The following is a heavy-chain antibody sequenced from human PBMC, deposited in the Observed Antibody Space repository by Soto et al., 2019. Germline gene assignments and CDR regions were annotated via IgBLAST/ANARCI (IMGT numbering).Heavy chain of an antibody. CDR2: IYWDDDK. CDR1: GFSLSSSGVG. D-gene: IGHD2-15*01. J-gene: IGHJ4*02. V-gene: IGHV2-5*02. Sequence: QITLKESGPTLVKPTQTLTLTCTFSGFSLSSSGVGVGWIRQPPGKALEWLTFIYWDDDKRYSPSLKSRLTITKDTSKNQVVLTLTTMDPVDTATDYCARLVVAGITYYFDPWGQGTLLTVSS. CDR3: ARLVVAGITYYFDP.